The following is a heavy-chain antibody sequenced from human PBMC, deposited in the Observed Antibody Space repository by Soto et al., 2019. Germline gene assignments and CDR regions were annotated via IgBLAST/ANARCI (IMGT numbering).Heavy chain of an antibody. D-gene: IGHD3-22*01. J-gene: IGHJ6*02. CDR2: ISAYNGNT. CDR3: ARLSSSGYYYYYYGMEV. V-gene: IGHV1-18*01. CDR1: GYTFTSHG. Sequence: GASVKVSCKASGYTFTSHGISWVRQAPGQGFEWMGWISAYNGNTNYAQKLQGRVTMTTDTSTSTAYMELRSLRSDDTAVYYCARLSSSGYYYYYYGMEVWGQGTTVTVSS.